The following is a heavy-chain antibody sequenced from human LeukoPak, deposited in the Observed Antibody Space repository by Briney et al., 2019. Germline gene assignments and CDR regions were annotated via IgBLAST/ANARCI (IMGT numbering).Heavy chain of an antibody. J-gene: IGHJ4*02. V-gene: IGHV3-23*01. D-gene: IGHD3-10*01. CDR1: GITLSNYG. CDR3: AKRGVVVRVILGGFHKEAYYFDS. CDR2: ISGSGGST. Sequence: PGGSLRLSCGVSGITLSNYGMSWVRQAPGKGLEWVAGISGSGGSTYYTDSVKGRFTISRDNPKNTLYLQMNSLRAEDTAVYFCAKRGVVVRVILGGFHKEAYYFDSWGQGALVTVSS.